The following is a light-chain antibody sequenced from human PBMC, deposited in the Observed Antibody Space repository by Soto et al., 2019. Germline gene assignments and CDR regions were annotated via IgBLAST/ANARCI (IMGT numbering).Light chain of an antibody. CDR1: QSVSSY. CDR2: DAS. Sequence: ENVLTQSPATLSLSPGERATLSCRASQSVSSYLAWYQQRPGQAPRLLMYDASNRATGIPARFSGSWSGTDSILTISSLEPEDFAVYYCQQGSIWLTFGGGTKVEIK. V-gene: IGKV3-11*01. CDR3: QQGSIWLT. J-gene: IGKJ4*01.